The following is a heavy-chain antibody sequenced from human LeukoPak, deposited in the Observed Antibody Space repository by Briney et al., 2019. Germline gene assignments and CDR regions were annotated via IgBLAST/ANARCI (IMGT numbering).Heavy chain of an antibody. CDR2: IYYSGST. J-gene: IGHJ4*02. D-gene: IGHD6-19*01. CDR3: ARRGGAVAAPENY. CDR1: GGSISSSSYY. Sequence: PSENLSLTCTVSGGSISSSSYYWGWIRQPPGKGLEWIGSIYYSGSTYYNPSLKSRVTISVDTSKNQFSLKLSPVTAADTAVYYCARRGGAVAAPENYWGQGTLVTVSS. V-gene: IGHV4-39*01.